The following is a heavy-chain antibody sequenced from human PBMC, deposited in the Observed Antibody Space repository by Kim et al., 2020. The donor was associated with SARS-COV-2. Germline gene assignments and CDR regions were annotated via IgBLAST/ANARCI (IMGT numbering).Heavy chain of an antibody. CDR3: SKDQNVGS. V-gene: IGHV3-23*01. J-gene: IGHJ5*02. D-gene: IGHD1-26*01. Sequence: GAGTYYADSVKGRFTISRDNSRDTLYLQMNSLRAEDTAIYYCSKDQNVGSWGQGTLVTVSS. CDR2: GAGT.